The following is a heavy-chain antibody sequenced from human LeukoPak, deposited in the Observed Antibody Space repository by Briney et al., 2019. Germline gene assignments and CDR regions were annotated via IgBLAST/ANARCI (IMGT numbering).Heavy chain of an antibody. CDR2: IKQDGSEK. CDR3: ARDERGSRWLFDP. J-gene: IGHJ5*02. CDR1: GFTFSSYW. Sequence: GGSLRLSCAASGFTFSSYWMSWVRQAPGKGLEWVANIKQDGSEKYYVDSVKGRFTISRDNAKNSLYLQMNSLRAEDTAVYYCARDERGSRWLFDPWGQGTLVTVSS. D-gene: IGHD6-19*01. V-gene: IGHV3-7*01.